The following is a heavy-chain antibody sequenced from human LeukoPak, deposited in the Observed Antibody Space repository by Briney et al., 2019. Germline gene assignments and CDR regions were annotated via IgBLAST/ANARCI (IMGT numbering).Heavy chain of an antibody. Sequence: GGSLRLSCAASGFTFSSYVMTWVRQAPGKGLEWVSSVSGGGDSTYYADSVKGRFTISRDNSKSTLYLQMNSLRDGDTAVYYCAKCLLRVYYDTSGYYFFDDWGQGALVAVSS. CDR2: VSGGGDST. V-gene: IGHV3-23*01. CDR1: GFTFSSYV. CDR3: AKCLLRVYYDTSGYYFFDD. J-gene: IGHJ4*02. D-gene: IGHD3-22*01.